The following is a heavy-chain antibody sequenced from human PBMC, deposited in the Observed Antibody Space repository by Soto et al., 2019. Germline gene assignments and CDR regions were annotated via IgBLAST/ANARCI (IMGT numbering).Heavy chain of an antibody. Sequence: GGSLRLSCAAPGFSLSDYWMHWVRQVPGKGLLWVSRISVDGRDTTYADSVKGRFTISRDNAKNTLYLQMDSLRAEDTAIYYCAKPTYSYFWSGPGLFDNWGQGMLVTVS. V-gene: IGHV3-74*03. J-gene: IGHJ4*02. D-gene: IGHD3-3*01. CDR3: AKPTYSYFWSGPGLFDN. CDR1: GFSLSDYW. CDR2: ISVDGRDT.